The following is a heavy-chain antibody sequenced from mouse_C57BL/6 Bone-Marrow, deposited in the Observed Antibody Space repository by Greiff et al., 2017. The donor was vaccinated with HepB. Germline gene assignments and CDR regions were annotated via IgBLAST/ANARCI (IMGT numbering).Heavy chain of an antibody. Sequence: EVKLVESGGGLVQPGGSLKLSCAASGFTFSDYYMYWVRQTPEKRLEWVAYISNGGGTTYYPDTVKGRFTISRDNAKNTLYLHMSCLKSEDTAMYYCARHGGCPFAYWGQGTLVTVSA. V-gene: IGHV5-12*01. J-gene: IGHJ3*01. CDR1: GFTFSDYY. CDR3: ARHGGCPFAY. CDR2: ISNGGGTT.